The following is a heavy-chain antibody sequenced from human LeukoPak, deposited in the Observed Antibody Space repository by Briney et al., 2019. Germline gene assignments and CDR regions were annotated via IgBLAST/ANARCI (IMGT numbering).Heavy chain of an antibody. CDR3: ARSGYDYGDYRDY. CDR1: GGTFSSYA. J-gene: IGHJ4*02. D-gene: IGHD4-17*01. Sequence: GASVKVSCKASGGTFSSYAISWVRQAPGQGLEWMGGIIPIFGTANYAQKFQGRVTITADESTSTAYMELCSLRSEDTAVYYCARSGYDYGDYRDYWGQGTLVTVSS. V-gene: IGHV1-69*13. CDR2: IIPIFGTA.